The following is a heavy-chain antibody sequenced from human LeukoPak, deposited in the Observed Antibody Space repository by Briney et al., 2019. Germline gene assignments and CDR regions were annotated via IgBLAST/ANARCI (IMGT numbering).Heavy chain of an antibody. J-gene: IGHJ4*02. D-gene: IGHD2-2*02. Sequence: SETLSLTCAVYGASFSGYYWSWIRQPPGKGLEWIGEINHSGSANYNPSLKSRVTISLDTSKQQFSLKVPSVTAADTAVYYCARGHEEWELLQRAIHFDFWGQGTLVTVSS. CDR1: GASFSGYY. V-gene: IGHV4-34*01. CDR3: ARGHEEWELLQRAIHFDF. CDR2: INHSGSA.